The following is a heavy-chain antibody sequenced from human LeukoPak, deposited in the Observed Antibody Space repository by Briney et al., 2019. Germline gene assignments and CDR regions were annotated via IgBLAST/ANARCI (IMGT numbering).Heavy chain of an antibody. D-gene: IGHD3-10*01. CDR1: AGSFISSSHH. CDR3: ARDHYHGSGSYPDY. J-gene: IGHJ4*02. Sequence: SETLSLTCTVSAGSFISSSHHWGWIRQSPGKGLEWIGSVYYGRTTYYNPSLDGRVTVSLDTSKNQFSLKLSSVTAADTAVYYCARDHYHGSGSYPDYWGQGTLVTVSS. V-gene: IGHV4-39*02. CDR2: VYYGRTT.